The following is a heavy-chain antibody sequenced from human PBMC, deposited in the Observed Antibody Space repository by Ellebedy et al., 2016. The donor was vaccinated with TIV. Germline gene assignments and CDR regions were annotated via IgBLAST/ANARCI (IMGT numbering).Heavy chain of an antibody. CDR3: ARPTVPATICGACGMDV. J-gene: IGHJ6*02. CDR2: IYGGGTI. D-gene: IGHD2-2*01. V-gene: IGHV3-53*01. CDR1: GFTVSSNF. Sequence: PGGSLRLSCAASGFTVSSNFMTWVRQAPGKGLEWVSVIYGGGTIRYADSVMGRFTISRDNSKNTVDLQMNSLRAEDTAVYYCARPTVPATICGACGMDVWGQGTTVIVSS.